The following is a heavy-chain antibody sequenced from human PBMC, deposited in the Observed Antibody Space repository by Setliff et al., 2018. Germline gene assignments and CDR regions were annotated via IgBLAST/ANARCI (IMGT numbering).Heavy chain of an antibody. V-gene: IGHV1-18*01. CDR1: GYTFTSYG. CDR3: ARGPLDFVVLPAAGKFDY. CDR2: ISA. D-gene: IGHD2-2*01. Sequence: ASVKVSCKASGYTFTSYGINWVRQAPGQGLEWMGWISAYARKFQGRVTMTTDTPTNTAYMELRSPRSDDTAVYYCARGPLDFVVLPAAGKFDYWGQGTLVTVSS. J-gene: IGHJ4*02.